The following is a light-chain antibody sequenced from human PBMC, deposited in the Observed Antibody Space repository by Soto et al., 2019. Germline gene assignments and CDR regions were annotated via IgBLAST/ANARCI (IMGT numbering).Light chain of an antibody. CDR2: DAS. J-gene: IGKJ5*01. CDR3: QQRSNWPSIT. CDR1: QSVSSN. V-gene: IGKV3-11*01. Sequence: EIVMTHSPATLAVSPCERAALSCRASQSVSSNSAWYQQKPGQAPRLLIYDASNRATGIPARFSGSGSGTDFTLTISSLEPEDFAVYYCQQRSNWPSITFGQGTRLEIK.